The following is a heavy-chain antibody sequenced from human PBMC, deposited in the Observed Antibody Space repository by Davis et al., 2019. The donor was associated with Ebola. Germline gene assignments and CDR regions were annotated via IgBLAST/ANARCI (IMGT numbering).Heavy chain of an antibody. CDR1: GGSISSYY. Sequence: MPSETLSLTCTASGGSISSYYWSWIRQPPGKGLEWIGYIYYSGSTNYNPSLKSRVTISVDTSKNQFSLKLSSVTAADTAVYYCARGHYGNSFDYWGQGTLVTVSS. D-gene: IGHD4-17*01. CDR3: ARGHYGNSFDY. V-gene: IGHV4-59*01. J-gene: IGHJ4*02. CDR2: IYYSGST.